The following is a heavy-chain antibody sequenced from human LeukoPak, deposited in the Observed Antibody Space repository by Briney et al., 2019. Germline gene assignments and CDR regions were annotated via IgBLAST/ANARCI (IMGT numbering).Heavy chain of an antibody. Sequence: GGSLRLSCAASGFTFSSYWMSWVRQAPGKGLEWVANIKQDGSEKYYEDSVRGRFTISRDNAKNSLYLQMNSLRAEDTAVYYCARDRDGASFDPWGQGTLVTVSS. CDR3: ARDRDGASFDP. V-gene: IGHV3-7*01. CDR1: GFTFSSYW. D-gene: IGHD3-10*01. J-gene: IGHJ5*02. CDR2: IKQDGSEK.